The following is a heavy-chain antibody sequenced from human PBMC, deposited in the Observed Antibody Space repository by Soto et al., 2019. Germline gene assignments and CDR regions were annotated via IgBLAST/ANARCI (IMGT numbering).Heavy chain of an antibody. CDR3: ERIVVGATVDL. CDR1: GDSVSTDRYF. V-gene: IGHV4-61*01. D-gene: IGHD1-26*01. Sequence: XETLSLPFSVSGDSVSTDRYFWTWIRQPPGKGLEWIAYISYTGDTNYNPPLKSRVTISIDTSRNQFSLTLTSVTAADTAVYFCERIVVGATVDLWGQGSLVTVSS. CDR2: ISYTGDT. J-gene: IGHJ5*02.